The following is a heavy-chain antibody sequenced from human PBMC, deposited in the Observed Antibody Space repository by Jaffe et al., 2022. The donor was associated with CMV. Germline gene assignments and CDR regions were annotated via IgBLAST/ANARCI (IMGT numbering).Heavy chain of an antibody. V-gene: IGHV3-11*01. D-gene: IGHD5-12*01. CDR3: ATRGVATIFSGSYGLDV. Sequence: QVQLVESGGGLVKPGGSLKLSCAASGFTFSDYYMIWIRQAPGKGLEWLSYISSSGNIIYYAASVKGRFTISRDNAKNSLYLQMNSLRAEDTAVYYCATRGVATIFSGSYGLDVWGQGTTVTVSS. CDR2: ISSSGNII. J-gene: IGHJ6*02. CDR1: GFTFSDYY.